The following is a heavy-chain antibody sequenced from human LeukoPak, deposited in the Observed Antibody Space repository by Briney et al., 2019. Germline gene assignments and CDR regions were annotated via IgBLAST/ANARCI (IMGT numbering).Heavy chain of an antibody. CDR1: GGSFSGYY. CDR2: INHSGST. V-gene: IGHV4-34*01. CDR3: ARGTLIAAAGTDYFDY. Sequence: SETLSLTSAVYGGSFSGYYWSWIRQPPGKGLEWIGEINHSGSTNYNPSLKSRVTISVDTSKNQFSLKLSSVTAADTAVYYCARGTLIAAAGTDYFDYWGQGTLVTVSS. D-gene: IGHD6-13*01. J-gene: IGHJ4*02.